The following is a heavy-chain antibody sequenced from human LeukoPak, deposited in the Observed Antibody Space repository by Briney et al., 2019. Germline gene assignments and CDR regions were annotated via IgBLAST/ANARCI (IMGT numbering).Heavy chain of an antibody. J-gene: IGHJ4*02. V-gene: IGHV3-30-3*01. Sequence: SCKASGLTFSSYAMHWVRQAPGRGLEWVAVISYDGSNKYYADSVKGRFTISRDNSKNTLYLQMNSLRAEDTAVYYCARVNSSWNCFDYWGQGTLVTVSS. CDR3: ARVNSSWNCFDY. CDR2: ISYDGSNK. D-gene: IGHD6-13*01. CDR1: GLTFSSYA.